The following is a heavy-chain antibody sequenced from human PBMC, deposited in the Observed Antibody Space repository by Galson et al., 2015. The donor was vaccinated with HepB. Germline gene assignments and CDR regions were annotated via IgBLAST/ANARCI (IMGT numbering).Heavy chain of an antibody. CDR1: GLTFSGSA. J-gene: IGHJ4*02. CDR3: LRLGDLSGYTSS. V-gene: IGHV3-73*01. Sequence: SLRLSCAASGLTFSGSAIHWVRQASGKGPEWIGLIKSKAFDYATAYVASLKGRFTVSRDDSKNTAYLHMNSLKTEDTAVYYCLRLGDLSGYTSSWGQGTLVTVSS. CDR2: IKSKAFDYAT. D-gene: IGHD6-13*01.